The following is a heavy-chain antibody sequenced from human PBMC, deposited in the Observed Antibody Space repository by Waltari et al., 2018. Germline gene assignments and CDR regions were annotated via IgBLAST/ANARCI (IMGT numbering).Heavy chain of an antibody. V-gene: IGHV1-69*01. Sequence: VQLVQSGAEVKKPGASVKVSCKASGYTFTGYYMHWVRKAPGQGLEWRGGIIPIFVPANYAQHFQGRVTIPPDESTSTASMELSSLRSEDPAVYYCARPRSIAARKDGMDVWGQGTTVTVSS. J-gene: IGHJ6*02. CDR3: ARPRSIAARKDGMDV. CDR2: IIPIFVPA. CDR1: GYTFTGYY. D-gene: IGHD6-6*01.